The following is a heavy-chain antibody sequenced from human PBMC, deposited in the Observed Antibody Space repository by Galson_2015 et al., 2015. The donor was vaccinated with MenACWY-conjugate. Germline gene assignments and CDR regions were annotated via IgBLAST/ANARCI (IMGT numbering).Heavy chain of an antibody. Sequence: SLRLSCAASGFTFSSYSMNWVRQAPGKGLEWVSSISSSSSYIYYADSVKGRFTISRDNAKNSLYLQMNSLRAEDTAVYYCARDLSEGYSSGWYYAFDIWGQGTMVTVSS. CDR3: ARDLSEGYSSGWYYAFDI. CDR2: ISSSSSYI. CDR1: GFTFSSYS. V-gene: IGHV3-21*01. D-gene: IGHD6-19*01. J-gene: IGHJ3*02.